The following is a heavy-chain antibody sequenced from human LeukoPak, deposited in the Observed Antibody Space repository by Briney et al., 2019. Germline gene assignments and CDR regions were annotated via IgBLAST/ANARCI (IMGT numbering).Heavy chain of an antibody. CDR1: GGSINSNSDY. CDR3: ARTMVRGVSAFDI. Sequence: TSETLSLTCTVSGGSINSNSDYWGWIRQPPGKGPEWIGSIHYGGATYYNPSLKGRVTISVDTSKNQFSLKLSSVTAADTAVYYCARTMVRGVSAFDIWGQGTMVTVSS. V-gene: IGHV4-39*07. D-gene: IGHD3-10*01. J-gene: IGHJ3*02. CDR2: IHYGGAT.